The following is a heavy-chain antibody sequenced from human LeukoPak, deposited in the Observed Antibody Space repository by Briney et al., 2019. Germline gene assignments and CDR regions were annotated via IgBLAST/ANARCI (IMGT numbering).Heavy chain of an antibody. V-gene: IGHV3-21*01. D-gene: IGHD3-22*01. Sequence: GGSLRLSCAASGFTFSSYSMNWVRQAPGKGLEWVSSISSSSSYIYYAYSVKGRFTISRDNAKNSLYLQMNSLRAEDTAVYYCASGGDYYDSSGYPYWGQGTLVTVSS. CDR1: GFTFSSYS. CDR3: ASGGDYYDSSGYPY. J-gene: IGHJ4*02. CDR2: ISSSSSYI.